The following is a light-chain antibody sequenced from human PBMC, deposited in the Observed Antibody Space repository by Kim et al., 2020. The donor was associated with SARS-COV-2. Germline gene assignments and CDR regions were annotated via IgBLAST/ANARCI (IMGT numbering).Light chain of an antibody. V-gene: IGKV3-20*01. CDR1: QSVSSSY. CDR3: QQYGSSRT. CDR2: GAS. Sequence: LSPGERATLYCRASQSVSSSYLAWYQQKPGQAPRLLIYGASSRATGIPDRFSGSGSGTDFTLTISRLEPEDFAVYYCQQYGSSRTFGQGTKVDIK. J-gene: IGKJ1*01.